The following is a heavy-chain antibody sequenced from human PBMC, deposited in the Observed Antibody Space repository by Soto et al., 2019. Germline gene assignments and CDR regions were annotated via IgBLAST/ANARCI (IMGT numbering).Heavy chain of an antibody. J-gene: IGHJ5*02. V-gene: IGHV1-46*01. D-gene: IGHD2-2*02. Sequence: ASVKVSCKASGYTFTSYYMHWVRQAPGQGLEWMGIINPGGGSTSYAQKFQGRVTMTRDTSTSTVYMELSSLRSEDTAVYYCARGVVVPAAIRGNWFDPWGQGTLLTVSS. CDR2: INPGGGST. CDR1: GYTFTSYY. CDR3: ARGVVVPAAIRGNWFDP.